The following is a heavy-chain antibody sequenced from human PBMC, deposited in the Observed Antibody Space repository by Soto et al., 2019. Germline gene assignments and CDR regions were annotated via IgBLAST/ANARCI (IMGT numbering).Heavy chain of an antibody. D-gene: IGHD2-8*01. CDR2: ISVYTGNT. CDR3: ERDRCTTDRCYTHHFDV. V-gene: IGHV1-18*04. Sequence: QVQLVQSGGEVTKPGASVKVSCKSSGYTFTSYGVSWVRQAPGQGLEWLGWISVYTGNTKQAQKFQDRVTLTTEASTGTASLELRNLRSDDTAVYYCERDRCTTDRCYTHHFDVWGLGTTVTVSS. CDR1: GYTFTSYG. J-gene: IGHJ6*02.